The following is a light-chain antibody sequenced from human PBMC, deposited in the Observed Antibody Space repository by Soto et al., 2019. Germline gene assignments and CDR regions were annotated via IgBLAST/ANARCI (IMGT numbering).Light chain of an antibody. CDR2: DAS. J-gene: IGKJ1*01. CDR1: QSVSSY. V-gene: IGKV3-11*01. Sequence: IVLTQYPATLSLSPAERATLSCMASQSVSSYLAWYQQKPGQAPRLLIYDASNRATGIPARFSGSGSGTDFTLTISSLEPEDFAVYYCQQRSNWPRTFGQGTKVDIK. CDR3: QQRSNWPRT.